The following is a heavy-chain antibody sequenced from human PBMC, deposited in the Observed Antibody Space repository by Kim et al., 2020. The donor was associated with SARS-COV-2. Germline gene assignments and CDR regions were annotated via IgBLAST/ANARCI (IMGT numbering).Heavy chain of an antibody. J-gene: IGHJ5*02. Sequence: GGSLRLSCAASGFTFSAYSMNWVRQAPGTGLEWDSYSSTSSSTINYSDSVKGRFTISRDNAKNSLYLQLHSLRDGDTARYYCPRARPNDYDSSGYYSWFAPWGQGTLVTVSS. V-gene: IGHV3-48*02. CDR3: PRARPNDYDSSGYYSWFAP. D-gene: IGHD3-22*01. CDR1: GFTFSAYS. CDR2: SSTSSSTI.